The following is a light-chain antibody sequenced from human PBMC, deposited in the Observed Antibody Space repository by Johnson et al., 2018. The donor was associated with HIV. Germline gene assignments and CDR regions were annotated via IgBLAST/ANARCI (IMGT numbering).Light chain of an antibody. CDR2: DNN. J-gene: IGLJ1*01. CDR1: SSNIGRNY. CDR3: GTWDSSLSAGGV. Sequence: QSVLTQPPSLSAAPGQKVTISCSGSSSNIGRNYVSWYRHFPGTAPKLLIYDNNKRPSGIPDRFSGSKSGPSATLGITGLQTGDEADYYCGTWDSSLSAGGVFGTGTKVTVL. V-gene: IGLV1-51*01.